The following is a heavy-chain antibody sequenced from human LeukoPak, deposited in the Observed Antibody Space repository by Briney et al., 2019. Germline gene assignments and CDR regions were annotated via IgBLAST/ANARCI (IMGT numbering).Heavy chain of an antibody. CDR2: ISSSSSYI. D-gene: IGHD3-10*01. J-gene: IGHJ4*02. CDR3: ARDPVPEGGSGPSRDY. V-gene: IGHV3-21*01. CDR1: GFTFSSYS. Sequence: GGSLRLSCAASGFTFSSYSMNWVRQAPGKGLEWVSSISSSSSYIYYADSVKGRFTISRDNAKNSLYLQMNSLRAEDTAVYYCARDPVPEGGSGPSRDYWGQGTLVTVSS.